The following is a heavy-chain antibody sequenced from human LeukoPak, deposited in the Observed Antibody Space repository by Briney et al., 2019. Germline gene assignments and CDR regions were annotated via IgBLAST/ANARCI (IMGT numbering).Heavy chain of an antibody. J-gene: IGHJ4*02. CDR3: ARDLSEKYSIDY. CDR1: GFTFSTYA. CDR2: ISYDGRIK. Sequence: HPGGSLRLSCAASGFTFSTYAMHWVRQAPGKGLEWVSFISYDGRIKYYADSVKGRLTISRDNSKNTLSLQMNSLRAEDTAIYYCARDLSEKYSIDYWGQGTLVTVSS. V-gene: IGHV3-30-3*01. D-gene: IGHD2-15*01.